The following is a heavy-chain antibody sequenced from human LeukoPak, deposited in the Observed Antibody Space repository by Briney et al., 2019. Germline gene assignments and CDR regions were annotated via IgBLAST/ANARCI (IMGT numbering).Heavy chain of an antibody. D-gene: IGHD4-17*01. Sequence: GGSLRLSCVASGFSFSTYDMNWVRQAPGKGLEWVSAITSTTKHINYADSVKGRFTISRDSANNSLYLQMNSLRAEDTAVYYCARATLRDYGMDVWGQGTTVTVSS. CDR1: GFSFSTYD. CDR2: ITSTTKHI. CDR3: ARATLRDYGMDV. J-gene: IGHJ6*02. V-gene: IGHV3-21*01.